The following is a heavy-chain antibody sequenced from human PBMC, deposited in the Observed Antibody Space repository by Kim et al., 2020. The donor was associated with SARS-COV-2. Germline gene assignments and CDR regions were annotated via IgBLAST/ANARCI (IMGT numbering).Heavy chain of an antibody. CDR1: GYSFTSYW. J-gene: IGHJ4*02. Sequence: GESLKISCKGSGYSFTSYWIGWVRQMPGKGLEWMGIIYPGDSDTRYSPSFQGQVTISADKSISTAYLQWSSLKASDTAMYYCARIYCSGGSCYSATFDYWGQGTLVTVSS. V-gene: IGHV5-51*01. CDR2: IYPGDSDT. CDR3: ARIYCSGGSCYSATFDY. D-gene: IGHD2-15*01.